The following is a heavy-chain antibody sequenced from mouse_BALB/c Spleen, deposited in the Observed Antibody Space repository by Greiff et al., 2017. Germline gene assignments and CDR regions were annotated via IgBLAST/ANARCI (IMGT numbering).Heavy chain of an antibody. D-gene: IGHD2-3*01. CDR1: GFTFSSYY. CDR2: INSNGGST. Sequence: EVNVVESGGGLVKLGGSLKLSCAASGFTFSSYYMSWVRQTPEKRLELVAAINSNGGSTYYPDTVKGRFTISRDNAKNTLYLQMSSLKSEDTALYYCARHDGYYYFDYWGQGTTLTVSS. V-gene: IGHV5-6-2*01. CDR3: ARHDGYYYFDY. J-gene: IGHJ2*01.